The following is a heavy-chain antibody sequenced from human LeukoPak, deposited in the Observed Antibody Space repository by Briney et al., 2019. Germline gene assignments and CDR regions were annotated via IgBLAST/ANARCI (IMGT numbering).Heavy chain of an antibody. J-gene: IGHJ5*02. Sequence: PSETLSLTCTVSGGSLSSYYWSWIRQPPGKGLEWIGYIYYSGSTNYNPSLKSRVTISVDTSKNQFSLKLSSVTAADTAVYYCARGYSSSWWRVDPFDPWGQGTLVTVSS. CDR1: GGSLSSYY. CDR3: ARGYSSSWWRVDPFDP. V-gene: IGHV4-59*01. CDR2: IYYSGST. D-gene: IGHD6-13*01.